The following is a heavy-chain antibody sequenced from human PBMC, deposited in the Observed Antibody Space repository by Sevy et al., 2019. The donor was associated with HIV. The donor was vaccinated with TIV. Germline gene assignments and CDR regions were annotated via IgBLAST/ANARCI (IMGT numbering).Heavy chain of an antibody. J-gene: IGHJ4*02. V-gene: IGHV3-49*04. CDR3: TRWSGCETIFDY. CDR2: IKSKAQGGTI. D-gene: IGHD3-3*01. CDR1: GFTFGDYA. Sequence: GGSLRLSCTTSGFTFGDYAMNWVRQAPGKGLEWVAFIKSKAQGGTIDHAASVKCRFIISRYESTSIAYLEMNNLKIEVSVMYYCTRWSGCETIFDYWGQGTLVTVSS.